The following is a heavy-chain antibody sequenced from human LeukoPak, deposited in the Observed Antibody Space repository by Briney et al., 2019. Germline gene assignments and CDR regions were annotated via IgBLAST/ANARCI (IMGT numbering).Heavy chain of an antibody. D-gene: IGHD3-22*01. Sequence: GGSLKLSCAASGFTFSDSAMHWVRQASGKGLEWVGRIRSKGNSYATAYAASVKGRFTISRDDSKNTAYLQMNSLKTEDTAVYYYTSIIVVANFDHWGQGTLVTVSS. CDR1: GFTFSDSA. CDR2: IRSKGNSYAT. CDR3: TSIIVVANFDH. V-gene: IGHV3-73*01. J-gene: IGHJ4*02.